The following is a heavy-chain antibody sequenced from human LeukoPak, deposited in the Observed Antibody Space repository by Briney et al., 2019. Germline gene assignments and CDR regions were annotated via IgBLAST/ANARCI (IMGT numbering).Heavy chain of an antibody. D-gene: IGHD3-22*01. Sequence: SETLSLTCTVSAGSISSSDYYWGWIRPSPGKGLEWIGRISYSGNTYYNPSLKSRVTISVDTSKNHFSLRLSSVTAADTAVYFCSRLTHSYYSDTSGYYPYYYMDVWGEGTTVTVSS. V-gene: IGHV4-39*02. CDR1: AGSISSSDYY. CDR3: SRLTHSYYSDTSGYYPYYYMDV. J-gene: IGHJ6*03. CDR2: ISYSGNT.